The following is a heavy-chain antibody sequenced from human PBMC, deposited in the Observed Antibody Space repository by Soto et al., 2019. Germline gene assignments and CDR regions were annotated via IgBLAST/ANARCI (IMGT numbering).Heavy chain of an antibody. CDR2: INHSGST. CDR1: GGSFSGYY. D-gene: IGHD3-3*01. CDR3: ARTWITIFGVSLWAGFDP. V-gene: IGHV4-34*01. J-gene: IGHJ5*02. Sequence: SETLSLTCAVYGGSFSGYYWSWIRQPPGKGLEWIGEINHSGSTNYNPSLKSRVTISVDTSKNQFSLKLSSVTAADTAVYYCARTWITIFGVSLWAGFDPWAQGTLVTVSS.